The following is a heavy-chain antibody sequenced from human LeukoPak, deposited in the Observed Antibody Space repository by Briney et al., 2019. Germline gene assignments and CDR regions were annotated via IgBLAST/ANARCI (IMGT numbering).Heavy chain of an antibody. D-gene: IGHD3-16*01. CDR1: GGSFSGYY. CDR3: ARGGGNYWYLDL. CDR2: INHSGST. Sequence: SETLSLTCAVYGGSFSGYYWSWIRQPPGKGLEWIGEINHSGSTNYNPSLKSRVTISVDTSKNQFSLKLSSVTAADTAVYYCARGGGNYWYLDLWDRGTLVTVSS. V-gene: IGHV4-34*01. J-gene: IGHJ2*01.